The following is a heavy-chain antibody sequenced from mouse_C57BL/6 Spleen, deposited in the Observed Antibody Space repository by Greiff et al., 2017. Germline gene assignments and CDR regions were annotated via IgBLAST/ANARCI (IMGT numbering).Heavy chain of an antibody. D-gene: IGHD2-2*01. CDR1: GYTFTSYT. J-gene: IGHJ3*01. CDR2: INPSSGYT. Sequence: VKVVESGAELARPGASVKMSCKASGYTFTSYTMHWVKQRPGQGLEWIGYINPSSGYTKYNQKFKDKATLTADKSSSTAYMQLSSLTSDDSAVYYCVYGYDAWFAYWGQGTLVTVSA. V-gene: IGHV1-4*01. CDR3: VYGYDAWFAY.